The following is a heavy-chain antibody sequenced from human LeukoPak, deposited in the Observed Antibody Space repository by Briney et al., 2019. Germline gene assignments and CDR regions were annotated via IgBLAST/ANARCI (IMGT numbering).Heavy chain of an antibody. CDR2: INSDGRST. J-gene: IGHJ3*02. CDR3: ARVDTAMGWAFDI. CDR1: DFIFSDYD. V-gene: IGHV3-74*01. Sequence: GGSLRLSCAASDFIFSDYDMHWVRQAPGKGLVWVSRINSDGRSTSYADSVKGRFTISRDNAKNTLYLQMNSLRAEDTAVYYCARVDTAMGWAFDIWGQGTMVTVSS. D-gene: IGHD5-18*01.